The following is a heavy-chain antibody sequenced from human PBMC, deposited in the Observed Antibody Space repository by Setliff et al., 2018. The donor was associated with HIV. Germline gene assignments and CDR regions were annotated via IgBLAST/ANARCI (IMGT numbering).Heavy chain of an antibody. J-gene: IGHJ4*02. CDR3: ARDPLVGAPDYFDY. Sequence: GGSLRLSCAASGFTFSNYAMSWVRQAPGEGLEWVSAILSTGERTFTFDSVKGRFTISRDFSDNTLYLQMNSLRAKDTAVYYCARDPLVGAPDYFDYWGQGTLVTVSS. CDR1: GFTFSNYA. D-gene: IGHD1-26*01. V-gene: IGHV3-23*01. CDR2: ILSTGERT.